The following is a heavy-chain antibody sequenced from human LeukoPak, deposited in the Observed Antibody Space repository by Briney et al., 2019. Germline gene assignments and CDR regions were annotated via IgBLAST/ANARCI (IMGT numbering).Heavy chain of an antibody. J-gene: IGHJ4*02. CDR3: TTRKLSTTVTDY. Sequence: GGSLRLSCAASGFTFSNAWMSWVRQAPGKGLEWVGRIKSKTDGGTTDYAAPVKGRFTISRDDSKNTLYLQMNSLKTEDTAVYYCTTRKLSTTVTDYWGQGTLVTVSS. V-gene: IGHV3-15*01. CDR1: GFTFSNAW. D-gene: IGHD4-17*01. CDR2: IKSKTDGGTT.